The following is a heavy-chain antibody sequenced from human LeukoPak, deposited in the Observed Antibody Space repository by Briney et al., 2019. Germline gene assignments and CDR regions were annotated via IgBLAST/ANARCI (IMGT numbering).Heavy chain of an antibody. V-gene: IGHV4-31*11. D-gene: IGHD1-1*01. Sequence: SETLSLTCAVYGVSFSGYYWSWIRQHPGKGLEWIGYIYYSGSTYYNPSLKSRLTMSVDTSKNQFSLKLSSVTAADTAVYFCAGAVSTNAIDYWGQGTLVTVSS. CDR3: AGAVSTNAIDY. CDR2: IYYSGST. J-gene: IGHJ4*02. CDR1: GVSFSGYY.